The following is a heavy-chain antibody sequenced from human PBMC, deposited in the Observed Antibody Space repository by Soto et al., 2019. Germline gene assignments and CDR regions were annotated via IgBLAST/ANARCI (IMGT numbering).Heavy chain of an antibody. J-gene: IGHJ6*02. V-gene: IGHV1-69*01. CDR3: ARYAVTEYYYYGMDV. CDR1: GGTFSSYA. Sequence: QVQLVQSGAEVKKPGSSVKVSCKASGGTFSSYAISWVRQAPGQGLEWMGGIIPIFGTANYEQKFQGRVTITADESTSTAYKELSSLRSEDTAVYYRARYAVTEYYYYGMDVWGQGTTVTASS. D-gene: IGHD2-21*02. CDR2: IIPIFGTA.